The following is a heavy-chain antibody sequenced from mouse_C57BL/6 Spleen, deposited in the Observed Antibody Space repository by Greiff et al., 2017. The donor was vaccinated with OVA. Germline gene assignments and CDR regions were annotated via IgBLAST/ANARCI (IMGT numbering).Heavy chain of an antibody. CDR1: GFNIKDDY. Sequence: EVQLQQSGAELVRPGASVKLSCTASGFNIKDDYMHWVKQRPEQGLEWIGWIDPENGDTEYASKFQGKATITADTSSNTAYLQLSSLTSEDTAVYYCTTWGTGTGFAYWGQGTLVTVSA. CDR3: TTWGTGTGFAY. CDR2: IDPENGDT. J-gene: IGHJ3*01. D-gene: IGHD4-1*01. V-gene: IGHV14-4*01.